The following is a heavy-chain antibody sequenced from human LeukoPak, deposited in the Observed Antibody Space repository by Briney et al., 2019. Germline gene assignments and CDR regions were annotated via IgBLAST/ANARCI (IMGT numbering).Heavy chain of an antibody. CDR3: VREYHGGYFDX. CDR2: VYPSAGTS. CDR1: GYIFTSYY. D-gene: IGHD3-16*01. Sequence: ASVKVSCKASGYIFTSYYMHWVRQAPGQGLEWLGVVYPSAGTSDPAQRFRARITLSDDTSTSTAYMELRSLKSEDTAIYFCVREYHGGYFDXWGQXTLVTV. J-gene: IGHJ4*02. V-gene: IGHV1-46*03.